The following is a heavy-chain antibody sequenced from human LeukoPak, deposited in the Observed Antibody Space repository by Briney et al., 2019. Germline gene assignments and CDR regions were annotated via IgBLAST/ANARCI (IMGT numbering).Heavy chain of an antibody. Sequence: SETLSLTCTVSGGSISSNSYYWGWIRQSPGKGLEWIGTIYYSEYTYYSPSLESRVTISRDTSKNQFSLELSSVTAADTAVYYCARSDDSSGYYDYFDYWGQGTLVTVSS. CDR3: ARSDDSSGYYDYFDY. J-gene: IGHJ4*02. CDR1: GGSISSNSYY. CDR2: IYYSEYT. D-gene: IGHD3-22*01. V-gene: IGHV4-39*01.